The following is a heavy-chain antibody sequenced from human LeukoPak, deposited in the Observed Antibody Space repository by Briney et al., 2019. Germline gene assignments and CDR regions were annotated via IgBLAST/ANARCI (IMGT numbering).Heavy chain of an antibody. Sequence: ASVKVSCKASGYTFTSYGISWVRQAPGQGLEWMGWVSAYNGNTNYAQRLQGRVTMTTDTSTSTAYMELRSLRSDDTAVYYCARVPHFGDYGWFDPWGQGTLVTVSS. D-gene: IGHD4-17*01. CDR2: VSAYNGNT. CDR3: ARVPHFGDYGWFDP. CDR1: GYTFTSYG. J-gene: IGHJ5*02. V-gene: IGHV1-18*01.